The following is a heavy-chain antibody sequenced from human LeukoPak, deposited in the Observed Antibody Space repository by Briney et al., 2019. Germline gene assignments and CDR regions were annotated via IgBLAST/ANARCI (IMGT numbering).Heavy chain of an antibody. D-gene: IGHD3-3*01. CDR1: GFTFSSAW. CDR3: TTDKQITIFGVVKVRKEYYFDY. CDR2: IKSKTDGGTA. V-gene: IGHV3-15*01. Sequence: PGGSLRLSCAASGFTFSSAWMSWVRQAPGKGLEWVGRIKSKTDGGTADYAAPVKGRFTISRDDSKNTLYLQMNSLKTEDTAVYYCTTDKQITIFGVVKVRKEYYFDYWGQGTLVTVSS. J-gene: IGHJ4*02.